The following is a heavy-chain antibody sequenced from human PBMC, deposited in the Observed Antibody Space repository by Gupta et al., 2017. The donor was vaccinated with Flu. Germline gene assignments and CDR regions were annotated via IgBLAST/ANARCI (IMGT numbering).Heavy chain of an antibody. CDR3: AKGGSEGYSSSWYVYNWFDH. Sequence: EVQLLESGGGLVQPGGSLKLSCAASGFTFSSNAMSWVRQAPGKGLEWVLAISGSGGSTYYADSVKARFTISRDKSKNTLYLQMNSLRAEDTAVYYCAKGGSEGYSSSWYVYNWFDHWGQGTLVTVSS. CDR1: GFTFSSNA. V-gene: IGHV3-23*01. CDR2: ISGSGGST. J-gene: IGHJ5*02. D-gene: IGHD6-13*01.